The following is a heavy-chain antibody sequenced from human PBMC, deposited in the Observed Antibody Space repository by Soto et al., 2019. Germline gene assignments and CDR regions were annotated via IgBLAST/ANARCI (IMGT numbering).Heavy chain of an antibody. CDR1: GFTFSCYS. D-gene: IGHD6-6*01. Sequence: PGGSLRLSCAASGFTFSCYSMNWVRQAPGKGLEWVSYISSSSSTIYYADSVKGRFTISRDNAKNSLYLQMNSLRDEDTAVYYCARPGRKYSSPSSSNFGYYYYGMDVWGQGTTVTVSS. J-gene: IGHJ6*02. V-gene: IGHV3-48*02. CDR3: ARPGRKYSSPSSSNFGYYYYGMDV. CDR2: ISSSSSTI.